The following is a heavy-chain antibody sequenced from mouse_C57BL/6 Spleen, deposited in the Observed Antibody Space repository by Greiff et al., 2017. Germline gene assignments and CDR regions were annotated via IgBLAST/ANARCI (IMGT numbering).Heavy chain of an antibody. CDR1: GYSITSGYY. D-gene: IGHD1-1*01. J-gene: IGHJ4*01. CDR2: IRYDGSN. V-gene: IGHV3-6*01. Sequence: EVKLMESGPGLVKPSQSLSLTCSVTGYSITSGYYWNWIRQFPGNKLEWMGYIRYDGSNNYNPSLKNRISITRDTSKNQCFLKLNSVTTEDTATYYWARDDGSTSDYAMDYWGQGTSVTVSS. CDR3: ARDDGSTSDYAMDY.